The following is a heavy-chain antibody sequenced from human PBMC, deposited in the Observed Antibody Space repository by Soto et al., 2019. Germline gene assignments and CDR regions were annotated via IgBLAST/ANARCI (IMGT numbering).Heavy chain of an antibody. Sequence: PGGSLRLSCAASGFNFDSYTINWVRQAPGKRLEWLSSISSSGYIFSTDSVRGRFTISRDNAKNSVYLQINSLRAEDTAVYFCARGCSGGSCYPGMDVWGQGTTVTVS. CDR1: GFNFDSYT. J-gene: IGHJ6*02. D-gene: IGHD2-15*01. CDR3: ARGCSGGSCYPGMDV. V-gene: IGHV3-21*01. CDR2: ISSSGYI.